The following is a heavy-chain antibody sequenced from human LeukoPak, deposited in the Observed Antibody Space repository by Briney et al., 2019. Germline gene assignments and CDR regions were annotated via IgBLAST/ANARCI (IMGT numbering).Heavy chain of an antibody. CDR2: ISSSSSYI. CDR3: ARGGKYYFDY. V-gene: IGHV3-21*01. Sequence: GGSLRLSCAASGFTFSSYSMNWVRQAPGKGLEWVSSISSSSSYIYYADSVKGRFTISRNNAKNSLYLQMNSLRAGDTAVYYCARGGKYYFDYWGQGTLVTVSS. CDR1: GFTFSSYS. J-gene: IGHJ4*02.